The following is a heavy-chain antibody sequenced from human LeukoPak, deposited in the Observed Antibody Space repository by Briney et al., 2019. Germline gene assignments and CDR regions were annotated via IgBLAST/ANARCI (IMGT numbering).Heavy chain of an antibody. V-gene: IGHV4-59*08. CDR2: IYYSGST. D-gene: IGHD5-18*01. CDR1: GSSISSYY. J-gene: IGHJ5*02. Sequence: SETLSLTCTVSGSSISSYYWSWIRQPPGKGLEWIGYIYYSGSTNYNLSLKSRVTISVDTSKNQFSLKLSSVTAADTAVYYCARRSNQGYSYGPNWFDPWGQGTLVTVSS. CDR3: ARRSNQGYSYGPNWFDP.